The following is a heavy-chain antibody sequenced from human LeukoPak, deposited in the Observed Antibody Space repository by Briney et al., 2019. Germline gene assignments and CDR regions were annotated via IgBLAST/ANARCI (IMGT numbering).Heavy chain of an antibody. D-gene: IGHD3-22*01. CDR1: GFTVSSNY. Sequence: GGSLRLSCAASGFTVSSNYMNWVSQAPGRGREWVSLIYSGSSTNYPDSVKGRFTISRDNSKNTLYLQMNSLRAEDTAVYYCARGPRPGSSGYPNLDYWGQGTLVTVSS. J-gene: IGHJ4*02. CDR3: ARGPRPGSSGYPNLDY. CDR2: IYSGSST. V-gene: IGHV3-53*01.